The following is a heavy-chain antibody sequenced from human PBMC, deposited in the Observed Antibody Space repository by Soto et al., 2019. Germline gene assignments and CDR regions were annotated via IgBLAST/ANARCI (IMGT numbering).Heavy chain of an antibody. CDR3: ASEAQTYSGMDV. Sequence: QVHLEQSGAEMRKPGASVKVSCKASGYTFTNYYIHWVRQAPGQGLEWMGVINPTDNRKTYAQIVQGRVTMTRDTSTSTVYMELRSLRSEDTAIYSCASEAQTYSGMDVWGQGTTVTVSS. CDR2: INPTDNRK. V-gene: IGHV1-46*01. CDR1: GYTFTNYY. J-gene: IGHJ6*02.